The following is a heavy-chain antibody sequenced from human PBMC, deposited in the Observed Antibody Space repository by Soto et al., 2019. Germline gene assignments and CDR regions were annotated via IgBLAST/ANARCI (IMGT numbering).Heavy chain of an antibody. CDR2: IRSSGTTI. D-gene: IGHD4-4*01. V-gene: IGHV3-11*01. CDR3: ARGITVAKAYYYYAMDV. Sequence: GGSLRLSCAASGFSFSDYYMTWVRQAPGKGLEWVSYIRSSGTTIYYADSVKGRFTISRDNAKNSLYLQMNGLRAEDTAIYYCARGITVAKAYYYYAMDVWGQGTTVTASS. J-gene: IGHJ6*02. CDR1: GFSFSDYY.